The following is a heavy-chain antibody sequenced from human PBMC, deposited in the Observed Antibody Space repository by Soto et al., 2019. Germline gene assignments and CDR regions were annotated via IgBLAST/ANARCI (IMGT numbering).Heavy chain of an antibody. V-gene: IGHV1-46*01. D-gene: IGHD1-1*01. Sequence: VQLVQSGAEVKKPGASVQVSCKTSGYSFSNYSMHCVRQVPGQGLEWMGKINPNGGSTSLAQKFKDAVTLTRDTSTNTVYMELSSLTSEGTAVYYCARDGVQLWPRYYFDYWGQGTLVTVSS. CDR1: GYSFSNYS. J-gene: IGHJ4*02. CDR3: ARDGVQLWPRYYFDY. CDR2: INPNGGST.